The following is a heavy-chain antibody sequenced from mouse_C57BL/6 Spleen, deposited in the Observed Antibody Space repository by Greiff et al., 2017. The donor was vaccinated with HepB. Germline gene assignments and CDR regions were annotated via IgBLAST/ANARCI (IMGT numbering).Heavy chain of an antibody. D-gene: IGHD4-1*01. Sequence: VQLQQSGAELVKPGASVKISCKASGYAFSSYWMNWVKQRPGKGLEWIGQIYPGDGDTNYNGKFKGKATLTTDKSSSTAYMQLSSLTSEDSAVYFCARSPLGRGAMDYWGQGTSVTVSS. CDR1: GYAFSSYW. CDR2: IYPGDGDT. J-gene: IGHJ4*01. V-gene: IGHV1-80*01. CDR3: ARSPLGRGAMDY.